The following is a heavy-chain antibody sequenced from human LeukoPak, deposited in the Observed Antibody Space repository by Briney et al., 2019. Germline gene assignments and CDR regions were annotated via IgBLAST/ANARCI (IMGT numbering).Heavy chain of an antibody. J-gene: IGHJ4*02. Sequence: PVASVNVSCKASGYTFTSYYMHWVRQAPGQGLEWMGIINPSGGDTSYAQKFQGRLTMTRDTSTNTVYMELTSLRSEDTAVYYCAREVMDILRFDYWGQGTLVTVSS. CDR1: GYTFTSYY. CDR3: AREVMDILRFDY. CDR2: INPSGGDT. D-gene: IGHD2-2*03. V-gene: IGHV1-46*01.